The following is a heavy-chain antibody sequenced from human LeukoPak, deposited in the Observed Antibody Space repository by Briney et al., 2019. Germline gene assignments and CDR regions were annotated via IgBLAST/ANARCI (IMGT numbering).Heavy chain of an antibody. Sequence: GGSLRLSCGASGFTFSSYWMHWVRQAPGKGLVWVSRINSDGSSTSYADSVKGRFTISRDNAKNTLYLQMNSLRAEDTAVYYCARDPGTDGSSWYVLDNWGQGTLVTVSA. CDR1: GFTFSSYW. D-gene: IGHD6-13*01. CDR3: ARDPGTDGSSWYVLDN. V-gene: IGHV3-74*01. J-gene: IGHJ4*02. CDR2: INSDGSST.